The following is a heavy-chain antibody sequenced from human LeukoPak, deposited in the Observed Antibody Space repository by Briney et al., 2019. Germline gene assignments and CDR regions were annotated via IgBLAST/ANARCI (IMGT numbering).Heavy chain of an antibody. J-gene: IGHJ4*02. CDR1: GFTFSSYS. D-gene: IGHD6-19*01. V-gene: IGHV3-23*01. CDR2: ITASGTAM. CDR3: AKSTIIAVSGAPIDY. Sequence: GGSLRLSCAASGFTFSSYSMNWVRQAPGKGLEWVSHITASGTAMFYADSVKGRFTIPRDNSKNTLYLEMNSLRVEDTAVYYCAKSTIIAVSGAPIDYWGQGTLVTVSS.